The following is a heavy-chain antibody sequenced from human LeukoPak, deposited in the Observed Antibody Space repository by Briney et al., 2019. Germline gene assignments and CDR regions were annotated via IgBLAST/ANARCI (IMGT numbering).Heavy chain of an antibody. J-gene: IGHJ4*02. Sequence: PGGSLRLSCAASGFTFNSFAMSWVRQAPGKGLEWVSTITDSGDSTYSADSVKGRFTISRDNSKNTLDLQMNSLRAEDTAVYYCARGYSDSWYGGLDYWGQGTLVTVSS. CDR3: ARGYSDSWYGGLDY. CDR2: ITDSGDST. D-gene: IGHD6-13*01. CDR1: GFTFNSFA. V-gene: IGHV3-23*01.